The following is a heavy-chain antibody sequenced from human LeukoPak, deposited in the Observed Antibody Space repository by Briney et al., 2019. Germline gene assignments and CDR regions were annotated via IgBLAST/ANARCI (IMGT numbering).Heavy chain of an antibody. V-gene: IGHV5-51*01. CDR1: GYSFINYW. Sequence: GESLKISCKGSGYSFINYWIGWVRQMPGKGLEWMGIIYPGDSDTRYSPSFQGQVTISADKSISTAYLQWSSLKASDTAVYYCARHGGDCSSTICSYPFDYWGQGTLVTVSS. CDR2: IYPGDSDT. CDR3: ARHGGDCSSTICSYPFDY. J-gene: IGHJ4*02. D-gene: IGHD2-2*01.